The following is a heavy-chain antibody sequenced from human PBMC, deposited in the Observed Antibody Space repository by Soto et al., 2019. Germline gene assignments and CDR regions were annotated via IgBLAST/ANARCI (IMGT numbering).Heavy chain of an antibody. CDR1: GDSIGRGNKY. Sequence: PSETLSLTCTVSGDSIGRGNKYWSWIRQAPGKGLEWIGYIFSSGTTYYNPSLKSRLTMSLDTSQNQFSLKLNSVTAADTAVYFCARVPSPFDFYYAMDVWGQRTTVTVSS. CDR2: IFSSGTT. CDR3: ARVPSPFDFYYAMDV. J-gene: IGHJ6*02. D-gene: IGHD3-16*01. V-gene: IGHV4-30-4*02.